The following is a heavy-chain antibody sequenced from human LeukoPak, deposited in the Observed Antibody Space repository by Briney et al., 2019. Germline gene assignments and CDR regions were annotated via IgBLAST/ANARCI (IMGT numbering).Heavy chain of an antibody. CDR3: AKDTEIVATIDYYYYYGMDV. J-gene: IGHJ6*02. V-gene: IGHV3-30*02. D-gene: IGHD5-12*01. Sequence: GGSLRLSCAASGFTFSSYGMHWVRQAPGKGLEWVASIRYDGSNKYYADSVKGRFTISRDNSKNTLYLQMNSLRAEDTAVYYCAKDTEIVATIDYYYYYGMDVWGQGTTVTVSS. CDR1: GFTFSSYG. CDR2: IRYDGSNK.